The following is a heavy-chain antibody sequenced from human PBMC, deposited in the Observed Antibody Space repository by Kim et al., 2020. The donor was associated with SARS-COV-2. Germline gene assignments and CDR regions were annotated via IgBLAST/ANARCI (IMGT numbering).Heavy chain of an antibody. D-gene: IGHD1-26*01. J-gene: IGHJ6*02. CDR3: ARDPLWVGATEGEPYGMDV. CDR1: GYTFTSYY. CDR2: INPSGGST. V-gene: IGHV1-46*01. Sequence: ASVKVSCKASGYTFTSYYMHWVRQAPGQGLEWMGIINPSGGSTSYAQKFQGRVTMTRDTSTSTVYMELRSLRSEDTAVYYCARDPLWVGATEGEPYGMDVWGQGTTVTVSS.